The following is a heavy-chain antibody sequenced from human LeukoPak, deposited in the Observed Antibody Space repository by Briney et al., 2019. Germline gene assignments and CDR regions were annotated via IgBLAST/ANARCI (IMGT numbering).Heavy chain of an antibody. CDR1: GFTFSSYA. D-gene: IGHD6-19*01. CDR3: AKDLRMYSSGWGSLDY. J-gene: IGHJ4*02. CDR2: ISGSGGST. Sequence: GGSLRLSCAASGFTFSSYAMSWVRQAPGKGLEWVSAISGSGGSTYYADSVKGRFTISRDNSKNTLYLQMNSLRAEDTAVYYCAKDLRMYSSGWGSLDYWGQGTLVTVSS. V-gene: IGHV3-23*01.